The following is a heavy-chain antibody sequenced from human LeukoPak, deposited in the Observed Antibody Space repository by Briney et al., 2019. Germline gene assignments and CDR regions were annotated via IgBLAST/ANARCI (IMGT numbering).Heavy chain of an antibody. CDR3: AAAIVVVTAPDY. D-gene: IGHD2-21*02. J-gene: IGHJ4*02. Sequence: SVKVSCTASGGTFSSYAISWVRQAPGQGLEWMGGIIPIFGTANYAQKFQGRVTITADKSTSTAYMELSSLRSEDTAVYYCAAAIVVVTAPDYWGQGTLVTVSS. CDR1: GGTFSSYA. CDR2: IIPIFGTA. V-gene: IGHV1-69*06.